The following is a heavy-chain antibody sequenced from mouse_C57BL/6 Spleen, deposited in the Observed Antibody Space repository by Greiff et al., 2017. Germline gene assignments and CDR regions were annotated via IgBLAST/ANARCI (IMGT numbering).Heavy chain of an antibody. J-gene: IGHJ2*01. V-gene: IGHV3-6*01. CDR2: ISYDGSN. CDR1: GYSITSGYY. D-gene: IGHD1-1*01. Sequence: EVQLQESGPGLVKPSQSLSLTCSVTGYSITSGYYWNWIRQFPGNKLEWMGYISYDGSNNYNPSLKNRISITRDRSKNQIFLKLNSVTTEDTATDYCARGDYGSGVDYGGKGTTLTVSS. CDR3: ARGDYGSGVDY.